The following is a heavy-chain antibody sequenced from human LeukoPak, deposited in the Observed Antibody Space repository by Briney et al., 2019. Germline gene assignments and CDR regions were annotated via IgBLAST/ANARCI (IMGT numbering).Heavy chain of an antibody. J-gene: IGHJ6*04. Sequence: SETLSLTCAVYGGSFSGYYWSWIRQPPGKGLEWIGEINHSGSTNYNPSLKSRVTISVDTSKNQFSLKLSSVTAADTAVHYCARGRRYSYGYKYYYYGMDVWGKGTTVTVSS. CDR2: INHSGST. V-gene: IGHV4-34*01. D-gene: IGHD5-18*01. CDR3: ARGRRYSYGYKYYYYGMDV. CDR1: GGSFSGYY.